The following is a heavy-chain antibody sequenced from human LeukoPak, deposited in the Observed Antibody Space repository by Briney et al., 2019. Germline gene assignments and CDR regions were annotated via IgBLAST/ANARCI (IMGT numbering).Heavy chain of an antibody. CDR2: IYSVGST. V-gene: IGHV3-53*05. J-gene: IGHJ6*03. CDR3: AKGGYSGYDFYYYYYYMDV. D-gene: IGHD5-12*01. CDR1: GFTVSSNY. Sequence: GGSLRLSCTASGFTVSSNYMTWVRQAPGKGLEWVSTIYSVGSTYYADSVKGRFTISRDNSKNTLYLQMNSLRAEDTAVYYCAKGGYSGYDFYYYYYYMDVWGKGTTVTVSS.